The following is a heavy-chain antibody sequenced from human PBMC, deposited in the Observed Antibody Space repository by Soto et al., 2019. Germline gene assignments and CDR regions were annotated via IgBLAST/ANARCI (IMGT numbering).Heavy chain of an antibody. CDR2: MYYSGRN. Sequence: QVQLQESGPGLVKPSETLSLTCNVSGDSVTSAAKAWTWVRQPPGKGLEWNAYMYYSGRNEYNPSLGGRATMSIETSKNQFSLRLYSVTAADTAVYYCARDCPAMGADYWSRGTRVTVSS. CDR1: GDSVTSAAKA. D-gene: IGHD3-16*01. V-gene: IGHV4-61*08. CDR3: ARDCPAMGADY. J-gene: IGHJ4*02.